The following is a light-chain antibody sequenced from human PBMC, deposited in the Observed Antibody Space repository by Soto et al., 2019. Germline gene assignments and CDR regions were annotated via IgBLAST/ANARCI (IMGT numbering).Light chain of an antibody. J-gene: IGKJ1*01. V-gene: IGKV1-5*03. Sequence: DIQRTQSPSTLSGSVGARVTITSRASQTISSWLAWYQQKPGKAPKLLIYKASTLKSGVPSRFSGSGSGTEFTLTISSLQPDDFATYYCQQYNSYSEAFGQGTKVDIK. CDR1: QTISSW. CDR2: KAS. CDR3: QQYNSYSEA.